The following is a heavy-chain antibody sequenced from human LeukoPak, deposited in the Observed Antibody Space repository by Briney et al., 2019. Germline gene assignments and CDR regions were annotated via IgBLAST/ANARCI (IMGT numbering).Heavy chain of an antibody. Sequence: GGSLRLSCAASGFTFSSYSMNWVRQAPGKGLEWVSSISSSSSYIYYADSVKGRFTISRDNAKNSLYLQMNSLRAEDTAVYYCARDPGRFLETYYFDYWGQGTLVTVSS. CDR2: ISSSSSYI. CDR1: GFTFSSYS. V-gene: IGHV3-21*01. J-gene: IGHJ4*02. D-gene: IGHD3-3*01. CDR3: ARDPGRFLETYYFDY.